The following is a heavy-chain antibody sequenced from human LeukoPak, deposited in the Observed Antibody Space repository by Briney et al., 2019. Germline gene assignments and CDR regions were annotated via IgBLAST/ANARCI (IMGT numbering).Heavy chain of an antibody. CDR1: GGSFSGYY. Sequence: SETLSLTCAVYGGSFSGYYWSWIRQPPGKGLEWIGEINHSGSTNCNPSLKSRVSISIDTSKNQLSLKLSSVTAADTAVYYCASETTVTPYWYFDLWGRGTLVTVSS. CDR3: ASETTVTPYWYFDL. CDR2: INHSGST. J-gene: IGHJ2*01. D-gene: IGHD4-17*01. V-gene: IGHV4-34*01.